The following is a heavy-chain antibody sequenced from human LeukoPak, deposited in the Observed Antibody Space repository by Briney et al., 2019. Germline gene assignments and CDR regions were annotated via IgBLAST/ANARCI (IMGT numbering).Heavy chain of an antibody. Sequence: SETLSLTCTVSGGAISGYYWSWIRQPPGKGLDWIGHVYYTGSTDYSPSLKSRVTISVDTSKNQFSLKLSSVTSADTAVYFCARSRWGYCLDHWGQGSLVTVSS. J-gene: IGHJ4*02. CDR1: GGAISGYY. CDR3: ARSRWGYCLDH. D-gene: IGHD3-22*01. CDR2: VYYTGST. V-gene: IGHV4-59*01.